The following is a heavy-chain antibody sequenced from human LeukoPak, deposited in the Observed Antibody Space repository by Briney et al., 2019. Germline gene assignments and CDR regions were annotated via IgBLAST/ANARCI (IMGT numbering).Heavy chain of an antibody. CDR2: ISGSGGST. CDR1: GFTFSSYG. D-gene: IGHD3-3*01. Sequence: GGTLRLSCAASGFTFSSYGMSWVRQAPGNGQEWVSAISGSGGSTYYADSVKGRFTISRDNSKNTLYLQMNSLRAEDTAVYYCAREGFLEWLGAFDIWGQGTMVTVSS. CDR3: AREGFLEWLGAFDI. J-gene: IGHJ3*02. V-gene: IGHV3-23*01.